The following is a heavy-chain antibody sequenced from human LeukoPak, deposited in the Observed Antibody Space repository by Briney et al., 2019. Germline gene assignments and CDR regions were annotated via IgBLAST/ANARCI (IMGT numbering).Heavy chain of an antibody. CDR1: GGSFSGYY. Sequence: SETLSLTCAVYGGSFSGYYWSWIRQPPGKGLEWIGEINHSGSTNYNPSLKSRVTISVDTSKNQFSLKLSSVTAADTAVYYCASRDVVITTTYYFDYWGQGTLVTVSS. J-gene: IGHJ4*02. CDR3: ASRDVVITTTYYFDY. D-gene: IGHD3-22*01. V-gene: IGHV4-34*01. CDR2: INHSGST.